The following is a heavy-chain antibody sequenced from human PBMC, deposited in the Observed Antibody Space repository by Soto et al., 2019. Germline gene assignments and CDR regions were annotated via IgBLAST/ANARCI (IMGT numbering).Heavy chain of an antibody. Sequence: EVQLVESGGGLVKPGGSLRLSCSASGFTCSSYSMNWVRQAPGKGLEWVSSISSSSSYIYYADSVKGRFTISRDNAKNSLYLQMNSLRADDTAVYYCARAPGLVQLDYWGQGTLVTVSS. D-gene: IGHD6-19*01. J-gene: IGHJ4*02. V-gene: IGHV3-21*01. CDR2: ISSSSSYI. CDR3: ARAPGLVQLDY. CDR1: GFTCSSYS.